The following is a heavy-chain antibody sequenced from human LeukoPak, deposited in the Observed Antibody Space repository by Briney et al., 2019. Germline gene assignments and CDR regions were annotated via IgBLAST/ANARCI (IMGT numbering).Heavy chain of an antibody. J-gene: IGHJ5*02. CDR2: VYDSGRT. CDR1: SGFISGYS. CDR3: ARGPAVYCSSTDCYTGNWFDP. V-gene: IGHV4-59*01. Sequence: SETLSLTCTVSSGFISGYSWNWIRQPPGKGLEWIGYVYDSGRTNYNPSLKSRVTISVDTSNNHFSLRLSSVTAADTAVYYCARGPAVYCSSTDCYTGNWFDPWGQGTLVTVSS. D-gene: IGHD2-2*02.